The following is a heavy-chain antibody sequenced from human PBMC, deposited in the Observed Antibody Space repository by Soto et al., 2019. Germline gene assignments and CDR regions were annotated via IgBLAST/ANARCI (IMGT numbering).Heavy chain of an antibody. J-gene: IGHJ4*02. Sequence: EVQLLESGGGLVQPGGSLRLSCAASGFTFSSYAMSWVRQAPGKGLEWVSAISGSGGSTYYADSVKGRFTISRDNSKNPLYLQMNSLRAEDTAVYYCAKVQSIVGATTGDYWGQGTLVTVSS. CDR3: AKVQSIVGATTGDY. CDR1: GFTFSSYA. V-gene: IGHV3-23*01. D-gene: IGHD1-26*01. CDR2: ISGSGGST.